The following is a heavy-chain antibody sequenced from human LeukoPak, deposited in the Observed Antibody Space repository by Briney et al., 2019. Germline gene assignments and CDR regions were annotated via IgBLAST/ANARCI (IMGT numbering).Heavy chain of an antibody. D-gene: IGHD3-16*01. CDR3: AREGEGGFDY. V-gene: IGHV3-7*01. CDR1: GFRFSNYW. J-gene: IGHJ4*02. Sequence: GGSLRLSCAASGFRFSNYWMGWVRQARGKGLEWVANIKQDGRQKDYVDSVKGRFTISRDNAKNSLYLQMNSLRAEDTAVYYCAREGEGGFDYWGQGTLVTVSS. CDR2: IKQDGRQK.